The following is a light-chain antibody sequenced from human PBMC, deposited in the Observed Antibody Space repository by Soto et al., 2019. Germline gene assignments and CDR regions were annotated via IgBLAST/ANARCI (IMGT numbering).Light chain of an antibody. CDR1: SSDVGSYNL. J-gene: IGLJ1*01. V-gene: IGLV2-23*01. CDR2: EGS. CDR3: CSYAGSSTYV. Sequence: QSALTQPASVSGSPGQSITISCTGTSSDVGSYNLVSWYQQHPGKAPKLMIYEGSKRPSGVSNRVSGSKSGNTASLTISGLQAEDEDDYYCCSYAGSSTYVFGTGTKLTVL.